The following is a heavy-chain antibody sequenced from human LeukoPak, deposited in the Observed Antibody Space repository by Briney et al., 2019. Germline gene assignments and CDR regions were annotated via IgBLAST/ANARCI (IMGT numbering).Heavy chain of an antibody. V-gene: IGHV4-39*07. CDR3: ASYIAARAYWYFDL. CDR2: IYYSGST. Sequence: SETLSLTCTVSGGSISSSSYYWGWIRQPPGKGLEWIGSIYYSGSTYYNPSLKSRVTISVDTSKNQFSLKLSSVTAADTAVYYCASYIAARAYWYFDLWGRGTLVTVSS. CDR1: GGSISSSSYY. J-gene: IGHJ2*01. D-gene: IGHD6-6*01.